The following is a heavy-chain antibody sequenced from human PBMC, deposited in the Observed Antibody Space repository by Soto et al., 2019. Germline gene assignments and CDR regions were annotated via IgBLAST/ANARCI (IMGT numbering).Heavy chain of an antibody. CDR3: AKIIVTHDSGSC. CDR2: INQDGSEI. V-gene: IGHV3-7*01. Sequence: HPGGSLRLSCEVSGFTFSFYWMSWVRQAPGKGLEWVANINQDGSEINFVDSVKGRFTISRDNSKNTVYLQINSLRTEDTAVYYCAKIIVTHDSGSCWGQGTLVTVSS. CDR1: GFTFSFYW. J-gene: IGHJ4*02. D-gene: IGHD1-26*01.